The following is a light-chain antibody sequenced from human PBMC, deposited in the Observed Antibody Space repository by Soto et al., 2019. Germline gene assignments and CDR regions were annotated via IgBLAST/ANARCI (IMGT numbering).Light chain of an antibody. V-gene: IGLV2-23*02. J-gene: IGLJ2*01. CDR1: SSDVGSYNL. CDR2: EVT. CDR3: CSYTGSSTFVV. Sequence: QSALTQPASVSGSPGQSITSSCTGTSSDVGSYNLVSWYQLHPGKAPKLMIYEVTKRPSGVSNRFSGSKSGNTASLTISGLQAEDEADYYCCSYTGSSTFVVFGGGTKVTVL.